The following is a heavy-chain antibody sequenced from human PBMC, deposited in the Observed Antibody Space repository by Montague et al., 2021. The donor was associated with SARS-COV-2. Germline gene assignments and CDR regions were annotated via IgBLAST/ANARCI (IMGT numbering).Heavy chain of an antibody. CDR2: ISTSSSNI. D-gene: IGHD3-10*01. J-gene: IGHJ4*02. CDR3: ARERGDYGADGGFDF. V-gene: IGHV3-48*02. CDR1: GFTFSSFN. Sequence: SLRLSCAASGFTFSSFNMNWVRQAPGKGLEWVSFISTSSSNIYYADSVRGRFTISRDKAKNSLYLQMNSLRDEDTAVYYCARERGDYGADGGFDFRGQGTLVTVSS.